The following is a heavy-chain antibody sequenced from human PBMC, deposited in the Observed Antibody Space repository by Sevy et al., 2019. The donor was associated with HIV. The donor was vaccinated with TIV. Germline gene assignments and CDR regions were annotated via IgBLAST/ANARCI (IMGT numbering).Heavy chain of an antibody. CDR2: ISSSGRYI. D-gene: IGHD1-7*01. J-gene: IGHJ4*02. V-gene: IGHV3-21*01. CDR3: ARDALSGTSAY. Sequence: GGSLRLSCAASGFTFSAYVMNWVRQGPGKGLEWVSSISSSGRYIYYADSVQGRFTISRDSAEDSLYLQMNNLRAEDTAVYYCARDALSGTSAYWGQGTLVTVSS. CDR1: GFTFSAYV.